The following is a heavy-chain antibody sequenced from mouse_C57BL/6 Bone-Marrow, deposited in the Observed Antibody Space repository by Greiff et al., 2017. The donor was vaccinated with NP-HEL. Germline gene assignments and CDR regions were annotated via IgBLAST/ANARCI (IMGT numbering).Heavy chain of an antibody. J-gene: IGHJ1*03. CDR3: ARQYWDSYWYFDV. CDR2: INSDGGST. D-gene: IGHD4-1*01. CDR1: EYEFPSHD. V-gene: IGHV5-2*01. Sequence: DVKLVESGGGLVQPGESLKLSCESNEYEFPSHDMSWVRKTPEKRLELVAAINSDGGSTYYPDTMERRFIISRDNTKKTLYLQMSSLRSEDTALYYCARQYWDSYWYFDVWGTGTTVTVSS.